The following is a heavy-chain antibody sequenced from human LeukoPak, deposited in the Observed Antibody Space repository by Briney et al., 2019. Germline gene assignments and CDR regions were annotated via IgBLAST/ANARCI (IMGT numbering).Heavy chain of an antibody. D-gene: IGHD3-9*01. V-gene: IGHV4-59*02. CDR3: AKDATYDVSTGRYGNDGMDV. CDR1: GGSVSNYY. J-gene: IGHJ6*01. Sequence: PSETLSLTCSVSGGSVSNYYWSWIRQPPGRGLEWIGYIHDTGSTNYNPSLKSRVTISVDTSKNQFSLELSSVTAADTAVYFCAKDATYDVSTGRYGNDGMDVW. CDR2: IHDTGST.